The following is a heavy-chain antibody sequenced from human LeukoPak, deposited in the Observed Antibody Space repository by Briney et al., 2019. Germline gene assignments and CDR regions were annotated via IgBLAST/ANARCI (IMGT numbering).Heavy chain of an antibody. V-gene: IGHV1-18*01. J-gene: IGHJ4*02. CDR2: ISAYNGNT. Sequence: ASVKVSCKASGYTFTSYGISWVRQAPGQGLEWMGWISAYNGNTNYAQRLQGRVTMTTDTSTSTAYMELRSLRSDDTAVYYCARDLTGNYGGNSGHYYWGQGTLVTVSS. D-gene: IGHD4-23*01. CDR3: ARDLTGNYGGNSGHYY. CDR1: GYTFTSYG.